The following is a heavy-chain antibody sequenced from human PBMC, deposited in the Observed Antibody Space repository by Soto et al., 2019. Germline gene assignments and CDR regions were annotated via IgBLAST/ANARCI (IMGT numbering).Heavy chain of an antibody. Sequence: QVQLVQSGAEVKKPGSSVKVSCKASGGTFSSYAISWVRQAPGQGLEWMGGLIPIFGTANYAQKFQGSVTITSDASTSTAYMELSSLRSEDTAVYYCASPNYYDSSGTLYFDYCGQGTLVTVSA. D-gene: IGHD3-22*01. CDR1: GGTFSSYA. CDR3: ASPNYYDSSGTLYFDY. CDR2: LIPIFGTA. V-gene: IGHV1-69*01. J-gene: IGHJ4*02.